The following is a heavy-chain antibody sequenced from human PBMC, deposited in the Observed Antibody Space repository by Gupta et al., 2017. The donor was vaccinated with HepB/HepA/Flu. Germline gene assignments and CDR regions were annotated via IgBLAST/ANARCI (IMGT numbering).Heavy chain of an antibody. CDR3: ASFDATVNY. CDR1: GFTFREAW. Sequence: EVQLVESGGGLVPLGGALRRPCAASGFTFREAWMTWVRQAPVKGLEWVANIYPAGNETRYVDSVRGRFTTSRDNADNSLFLQMNSLRAEDTAVYYCASFDATVNYWGQGTLVTVSS. CDR2: IYPAGNET. D-gene: IGHD3-9*01. J-gene: IGHJ4*02. V-gene: IGHV3-7*01.